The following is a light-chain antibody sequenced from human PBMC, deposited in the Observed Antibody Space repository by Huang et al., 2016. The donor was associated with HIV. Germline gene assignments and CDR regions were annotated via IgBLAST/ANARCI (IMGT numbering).Light chain of an antibody. V-gene: IGKV3-20*01. Sequence: EIVLTQSPDTLSLSPGERATLSCRASQSVRSTYFARYQQKAGQAPRLLSQGVSNRASDIPDRFSGSGSGTDFTLTISRLEPEDFAVYYCQQYGSSPWTFGQGTKVEIK. J-gene: IGKJ1*01. CDR2: GVS. CDR3: QQYGSSPWT. CDR1: QSVRSTY.